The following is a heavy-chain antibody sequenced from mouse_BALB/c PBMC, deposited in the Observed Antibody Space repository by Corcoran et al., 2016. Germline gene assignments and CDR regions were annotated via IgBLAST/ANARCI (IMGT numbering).Heavy chain of an antibody. J-gene: IGHJ1*01. D-gene: IGHD2-1*01. CDR1: GYTFTDYY. Sequence: EVQLQQSGPELVKPGASVKMSCKASGYTFTDYYMDWVKQSHGESFEWIGRVNPYNGGTSYNQKFKGKATLTVDKSFSTAYMELNSLTSEDSVVYYCARRHGNYLWYFDVWGAGTTVTVSS. CDR3: ARRHGNYLWYFDV. V-gene: IGHV1-19*01. CDR2: VNPYNGGT.